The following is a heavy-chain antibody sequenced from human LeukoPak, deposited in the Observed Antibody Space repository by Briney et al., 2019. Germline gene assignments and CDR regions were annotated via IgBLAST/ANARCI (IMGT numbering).Heavy chain of an antibody. Sequence: GASVKVSCKASGYTFTGYYMHWVRQAPGQGLEWMGWINPNSGGTNYAQKFQGRVTMTRDTSISTAYMELSRLRSDDTAVYYCARLNNPVLLFLFSVYFDYWRQGTLVTVSS. CDR2: INPNSGGT. D-gene: IGHD1-14*01. V-gene: IGHV1-2*02. J-gene: IGHJ4*02. CDR1: GYTFTGYY. CDR3: ARLNNPVLLFLFSVYFDY.